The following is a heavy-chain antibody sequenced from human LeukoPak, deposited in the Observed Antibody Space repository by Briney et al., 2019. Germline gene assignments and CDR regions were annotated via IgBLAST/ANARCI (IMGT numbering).Heavy chain of an antibody. D-gene: IGHD1-14*01. CDR2: LRNDESEI. Sequence: PGGSLRLSCAASGFIFRNYGMHWVRQAPGKGLEWVAFLRNDESEIFYPDSVKGRFTISRDNSKNTLYLQMSSLRDEDTAVYYCVKDTGRGDFWGQGTQVTVSS. CDR1: GFIFRNYG. J-gene: IGHJ4*02. CDR3: VKDTGRGDF. V-gene: IGHV3-30*02.